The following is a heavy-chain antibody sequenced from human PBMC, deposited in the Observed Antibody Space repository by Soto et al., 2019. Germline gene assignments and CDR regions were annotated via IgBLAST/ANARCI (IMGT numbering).Heavy chain of an antibody. CDR2: INVGNGDT. CDR1: GYFFTSYA. J-gene: IGHJ6*02. Sequence: GASVKVSCKTSGYFFTSYAIHWVRQAPGQRLEWMGWINVGNGDTKYSEKFQGRATITRDTSASTAYMELTSLRSEDTAVYYCARDRPVSTVLYNSYYYAMDVWGQGTTVTVSS. V-gene: IGHV1-3*01. D-gene: IGHD1-1*01. CDR3: ARDRPVSTVLYNSYYYAMDV.